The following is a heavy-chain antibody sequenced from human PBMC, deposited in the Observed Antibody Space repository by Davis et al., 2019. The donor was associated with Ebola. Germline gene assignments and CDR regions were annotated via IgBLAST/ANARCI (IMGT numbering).Heavy chain of an antibody. Sequence: SETLSLTCTVSGGSVSSGSYYWSWIRQPPGKGLEWIGYIYYSGSTYYNPSLKSRVTISVDTSKNQFSLKLSSVTAADTAVYYCAGTSSSWATYGMDVWGQGTTVTVSS. D-gene: IGHD6-13*01. J-gene: IGHJ6*02. CDR2: IYYSGST. CDR1: GGSVSSGSYY. V-gene: IGHV4-39*01. CDR3: AGTSSSWATYGMDV.